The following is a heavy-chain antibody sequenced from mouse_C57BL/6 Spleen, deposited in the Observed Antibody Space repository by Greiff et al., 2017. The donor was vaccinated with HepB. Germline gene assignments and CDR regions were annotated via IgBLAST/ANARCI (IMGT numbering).Heavy chain of an antibody. V-gene: IGHV5-17*01. J-gene: IGHJ4*01. Sequence: DVMLVESGGGLVKPGGSLKLSCAASGFTFSDYGMHWVRQAPEKGLEWVAYISSGSSTIYYADTVKGRFTISRDNAKNTLFLQMTSLRSEDTAMYYCARHGKKADAMDYWGQGTSVTVSS. D-gene: IGHD2-1*01. CDR2: ISSGSSTI. CDR3: ARHGKKADAMDY. CDR1: GFTFSDYG.